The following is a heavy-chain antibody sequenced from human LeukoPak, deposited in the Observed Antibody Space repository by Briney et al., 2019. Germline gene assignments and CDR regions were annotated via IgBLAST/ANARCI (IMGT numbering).Heavy chain of an antibody. CDR3: ARWHGELLPTLRYFDY. Sequence: GRSLRLSCAASEFTFSSYAMHWVRQAPGKGLEWVAFISYDGRNKYYTDSVKGRFTISRDNSKNALYLQMSSLRAEDTAMYYCARWHGELLPTLRYFDYWGQGTLVTVSS. CDR2: ISYDGRNK. J-gene: IGHJ4*02. D-gene: IGHD3-10*01. V-gene: IGHV3-30*04. CDR1: EFTFSSYA.